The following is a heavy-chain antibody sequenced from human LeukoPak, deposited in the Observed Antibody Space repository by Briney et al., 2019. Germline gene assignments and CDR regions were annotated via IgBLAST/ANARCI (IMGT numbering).Heavy chain of an antibody. Sequence: ASVKVSCKPSGYTLTDNYMHWVRQAPGRGLEWMGWINPNSGGTNYAQKFQGRVTMTRDTSISTAYMELSRLTSDDTAVYYCAREEQWLVSYYYYMDVWGKGTTVTISS. CDR2: INPNSGGT. J-gene: IGHJ6*03. V-gene: IGHV1-2*02. D-gene: IGHD6-19*01. CDR1: GYTLTDNY. CDR3: AREEQWLVSYYYYMDV.